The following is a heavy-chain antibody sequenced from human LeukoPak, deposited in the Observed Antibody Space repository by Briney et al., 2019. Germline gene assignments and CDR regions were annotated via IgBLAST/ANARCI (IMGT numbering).Heavy chain of an antibody. CDR2: ISSSSSYI. V-gene: IGHV3-21*01. CDR1: GFTFSSYS. D-gene: IGHD2-15*01. J-gene: IGHJ4*02. CDR3: ARDDGGSGYLDY. Sequence: GGSPRLSCAASGFTFSSYSMNWVRQAPGKGLEWVSSISSSSSYIYYADSVKGRFTISRDNAKNSLYLQMNSLRAEDTAVYYCARDDGGSGYLDYWGQGTLVTVSS.